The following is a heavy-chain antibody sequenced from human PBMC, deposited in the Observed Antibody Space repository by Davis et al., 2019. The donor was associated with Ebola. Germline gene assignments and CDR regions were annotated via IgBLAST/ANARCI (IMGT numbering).Heavy chain of an antibody. J-gene: IGHJ4*02. CDR1: GFTFSSYW. CDR2: INSDDSTI. Sequence: HTGGSLRLSCAASGFTFSSYWMHWVRQAPGKGLVWVSRINSDDSTINYADSVKGRFTISRDNAKNTLYLQMNSLRAEDTSVYYCARDRGIVGATEVFDYWGQGTLVTVSS. D-gene: IGHD1-26*01. CDR3: ARDRGIVGATEVFDY. V-gene: IGHV3-74*01.